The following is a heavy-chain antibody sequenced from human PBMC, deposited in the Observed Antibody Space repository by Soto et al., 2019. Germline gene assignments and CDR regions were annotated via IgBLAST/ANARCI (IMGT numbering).Heavy chain of an antibody. V-gene: IGHV1-69*13. Sequence: VASVKVSCKASGGTFSSYAISWVRQAPGQGLEWMGGIIPIFGTANYAQKFQGRVTITADESTSTAYMELSSLRSEDTAVYYCARGEVTLGYYYYGMDVWGQGTTVTVSS. CDR3: ARGEVTLGYYYYGMDV. D-gene: IGHD4-4*01. CDR2: IIPIFGTA. J-gene: IGHJ6*02. CDR1: GGTFSSYA.